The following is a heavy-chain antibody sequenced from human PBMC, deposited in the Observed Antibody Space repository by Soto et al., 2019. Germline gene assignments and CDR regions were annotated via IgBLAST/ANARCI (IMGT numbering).Heavy chain of an antibody. D-gene: IGHD2-2*02. V-gene: IGHV4-31*03. Sequence: QVQLQESGPGLVKPSQTLSLTCTVSGGSISSGGYYWSWIRQHPGKGLEWIGYIYYSGSTYYNPSLKSRVTISVDTSKNQFSLKLSSVTAADTAVYYCARALLVGCSSTSCYTRYYYDGMDVWGQGTTVTVSS. CDR1: GGSISSGGYY. CDR3: ARALLVGCSSTSCYTRYYYDGMDV. J-gene: IGHJ6*02. CDR2: IYYSGST.